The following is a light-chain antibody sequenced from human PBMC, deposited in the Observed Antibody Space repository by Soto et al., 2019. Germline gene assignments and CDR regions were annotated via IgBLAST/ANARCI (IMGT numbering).Light chain of an antibody. CDR2: GAS. J-gene: IGKJ1*01. CDR3: QQYGSSGT. CDR1: QSVRGNN. V-gene: IGKV3-20*01. Sequence: EIVLSPCPGTLSFSPVQTATLSFRASQSVRGNNLAWYQQKPGQAPRLLIFGASSRATGIPDRFSGSGSGTDFTLTISRLETEDFAVYYCQQYGSSGTFGQGTKVDIK.